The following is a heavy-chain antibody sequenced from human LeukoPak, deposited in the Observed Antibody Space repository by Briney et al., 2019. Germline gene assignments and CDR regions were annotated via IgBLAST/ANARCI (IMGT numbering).Heavy chain of an antibody. Sequence: SVKVSCKASGGTLSSYTITWVRQAPGQGLEWMGGIIPIFGTADYAQKFQGRVTITADKSTSTAYMELSSLRSEDTAVYYCASTSYDILTGYSWGQGTLVTVSS. CDR1: GGTLSSYT. CDR3: ASTSYDILTGYS. D-gene: IGHD3-9*01. V-gene: IGHV1-69*06. J-gene: IGHJ5*02. CDR2: IIPIFGTA.